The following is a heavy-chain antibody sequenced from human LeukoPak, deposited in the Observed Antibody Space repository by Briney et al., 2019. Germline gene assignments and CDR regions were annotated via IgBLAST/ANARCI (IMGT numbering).Heavy chain of an antibody. J-gene: IGHJ3*02. V-gene: IGHV3-30*02. CDR2: IRYDGSNK. D-gene: IGHD1-1*01. Sequence: GGSLRLSCAASGFTFSSYAMHWVRQAPGKGLEWVAFIRYDGSNKYYADSVKGRFTISRDNSKNTLYLQMNSLRAEDTAVYYCAKAPNQLEGDAFDIWGQGTMVTVSS. CDR1: GFTFSSYA. CDR3: AKAPNQLEGDAFDI.